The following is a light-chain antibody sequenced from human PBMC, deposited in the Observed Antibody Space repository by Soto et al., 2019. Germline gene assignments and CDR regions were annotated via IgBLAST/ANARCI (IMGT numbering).Light chain of an antibody. CDR2: DAS. CDR1: QSITHW. CDR3: QQYNSYSPLT. V-gene: IGKV1-5*01. Sequence: DIQMTQSPSTLSASVGDRVTITCRASQSITHWLAWYQQKPEKAPKLLVYDASSLETGVPSRFSGRGSGTEFILTISSLEPDDFATYYCQQYNSYSPLTFGPGTKVDVK. J-gene: IGKJ3*01.